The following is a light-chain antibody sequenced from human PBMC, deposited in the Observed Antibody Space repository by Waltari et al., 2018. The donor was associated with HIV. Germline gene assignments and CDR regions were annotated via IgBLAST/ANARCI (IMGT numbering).Light chain of an antibody. CDR1: QSLSTD. V-gene: IGKV3D-15*01. Sequence: EIVMTQSPATLSVSPGERATLACRASQSLSTDLAWYQQRPGQAPRVLFSGASTGATGTPPRFSGSGSGTEFTFTISSLQSEDFAVYYCQQYYNWPRTFGQGPKVEIK. J-gene: IGKJ1*01. CDR2: GAS. CDR3: QQYYNWPRT.